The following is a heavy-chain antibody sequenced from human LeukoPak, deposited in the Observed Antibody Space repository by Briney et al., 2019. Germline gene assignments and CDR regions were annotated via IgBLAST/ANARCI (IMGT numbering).Heavy chain of an antibody. Sequence: ASVKVSCKASGYTFTSYDINWVRQATGQGLEWMEWMNPNSGNTGYAQKFQGRVTMTRNTSISTAYMELSSLRSEDTAVYYCARVLITFGGVIVSAFDIWGQGTMVTVSS. CDR2: MNPNSGNT. CDR1: GYTFTSYD. V-gene: IGHV1-8*01. J-gene: IGHJ3*02. D-gene: IGHD3-16*02. CDR3: ARVLITFGGVIVSAFDI.